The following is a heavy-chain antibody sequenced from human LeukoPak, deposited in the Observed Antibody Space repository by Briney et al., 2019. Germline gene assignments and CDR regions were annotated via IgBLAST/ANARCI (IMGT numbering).Heavy chain of an antibody. V-gene: IGHV1-2*04. Sequence: GASVKVSCKASGYTFTGYYMHWVRQAPGQGLEWMGWINPNSGGTNYAQKFQGWVTMTRDTSISTAYMELSRLRSDDTAVYYCARSGSWEDIVAAGFDPWGQGTLVTVSS. J-gene: IGHJ5*02. CDR1: GYTFTGYY. CDR2: INPNSGGT. CDR3: ARSGSWEDIVAAGFDP. D-gene: IGHD5-12*01.